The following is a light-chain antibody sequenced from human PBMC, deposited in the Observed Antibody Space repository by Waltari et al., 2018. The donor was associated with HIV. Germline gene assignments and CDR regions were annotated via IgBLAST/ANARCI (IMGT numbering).Light chain of an antibody. Sequence: SYELTKPPSVSLSPGQTARITCSGDALPKQYAYWYQQRPGQAPVLVIYKDTERPSGIPERFSGSSSGTTATLTIIGVQAQDEADYHCQSADSNAALWVFGGGTKLTVL. J-gene: IGLJ3*02. V-gene: IGLV3-25*03. CDR2: KDT. CDR1: ALPKQY. CDR3: QSADSNAALWV.